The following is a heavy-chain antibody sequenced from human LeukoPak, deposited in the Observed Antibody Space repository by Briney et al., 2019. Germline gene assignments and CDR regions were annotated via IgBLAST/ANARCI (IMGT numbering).Heavy chain of an antibody. Sequence: SGESLRLSCVASGFTFYNYAMHWVRQAPGKGLEYVSAIGGNGDTSYYADSVKGRFTISRDNSKNTVYLQLGSLRTEDMAVYYCATRHEYSYPYWGQGTLVTVSS. D-gene: IGHD5-18*01. J-gene: IGHJ4*02. CDR2: IGGNGDTS. CDR1: GFTFYNYA. CDR3: ATRHEYSYPY. V-gene: IGHV3-64*02.